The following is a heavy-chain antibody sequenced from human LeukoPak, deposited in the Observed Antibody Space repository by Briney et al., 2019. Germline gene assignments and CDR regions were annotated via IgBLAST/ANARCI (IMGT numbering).Heavy chain of an antibody. D-gene: IGHD4-11*01. CDR2: IYYSGST. Sequence: PSETQSLTCTVSGGSISSSSYYWGWIRQPPGKGLEWIGSIYYSGSTYYNPSLKSRVTISVDTSKNQFSLKLSSVTAADTAVYYCARQRDVTVEPLDYWGQGTLVTVSS. CDR3: ARQRDVTVEPLDY. V-gene: IGHV4-39*01. CDR1: GGSISSSSYY. J-gene: IGHJ4*02.